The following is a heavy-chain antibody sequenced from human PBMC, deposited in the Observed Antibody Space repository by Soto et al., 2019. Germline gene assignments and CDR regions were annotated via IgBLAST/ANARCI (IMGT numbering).Heavy chain of an antibody. Sequence: EVQLLESGGGLVQPGGSLRLSCAASGFTFSSYAMSWVRQAPGKGREWVSAISGSGGSTYYADSVKGRFTISRDNSKDTKYLQMNSLRAEDTDVYYCAKAARHLSRPQSYDFDYWGQGTLVTVSS. CDR1: GFTFSSYA. CDR2: ISGSGGST. J-gene: IGHJ4*02. D-gene: IGHD6-6*01. CDR3: AKAARHLSRPQSYDFDY. V-gene: IGHV3-23*01.